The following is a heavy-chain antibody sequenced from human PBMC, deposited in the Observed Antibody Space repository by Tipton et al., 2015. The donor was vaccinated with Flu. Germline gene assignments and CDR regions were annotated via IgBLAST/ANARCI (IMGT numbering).Heavy chain of an antibody. Sequence: TLSLTCAVYGGSFSGYYWSWIRQPPGEGLEWIGEINHSGSTNYNPSLQIRVTITVDTSKNQFSLKLSSVTAADTAVYYCSRNERVVVVPAAMGFHYGMDAWGQGTTVTVSS. J-gene: IGHJ6*02. V-gene: IGHV4-34*01. CDR1: GGSFSGYY. CDR3: SRNERVVVVPAAMGFHYGMDA. D-gene: IGHD2-2*01. CDR2: INHSGST.